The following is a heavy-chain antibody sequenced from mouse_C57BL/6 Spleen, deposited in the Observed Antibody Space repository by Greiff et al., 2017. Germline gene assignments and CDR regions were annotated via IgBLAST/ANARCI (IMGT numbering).Heavy chain of an antibody. D-gene: IGHD4-1*02. CDR1: GYSFTGYY. V-gene: IGHV1-42*01. J-gene: IGHJ4*01. CDR3: ASSPLNWDGAMDY. CDR2: INPSTGGT. Sequence: VQLQQSGPELVKPGASVKISCKASGYSFTGYYMNWVKQSPEKSLEWIGEINPSTGGTTYNQKFKAKATLTVDKSSSTAYMQLKILTSEDSAVYYCASSPLNWDGAMDYWGQGTSVTVSS.